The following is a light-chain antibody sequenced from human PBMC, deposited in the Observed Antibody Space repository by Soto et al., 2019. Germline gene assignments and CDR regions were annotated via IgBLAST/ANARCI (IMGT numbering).Light chain of an antibody. V-gene: IGKV1-5*03. Sequence: DIQMTQSPSTLSASVGDRVTITCRASQSISSLLAWYQQKPGRAPTLLIYKASTLESGVPSRFSGSESGTEFTLTISSLQPDDFATYYGQQYSTYPPTCGQGTRLDIK. CDR2: KAS. CDR1: QSISSL. CDR3: QQYSTYPPT. J-gene: IGKJ5*01.